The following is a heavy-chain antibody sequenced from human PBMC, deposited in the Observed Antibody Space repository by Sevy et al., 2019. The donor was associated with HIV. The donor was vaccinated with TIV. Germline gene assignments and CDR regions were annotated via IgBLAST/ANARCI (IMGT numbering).Heavy chain of an antibody. CDR3: ATVPRYSGPYWYFDL. J-gene: IGHJ2*01. D-gene: IGHD1-26*01. Sequence: GGSLRLSCAVSGFTFNSYPMTWVRQAPGKGLEWVSGITGSGDSTYYADSVKGRFTISRDNLKNTLYLQMNSLRVEDTAVYYCATVPRYSGPYWYFDLWGRDTLVTVSS. V-gene: IGHV3-23*01. CDR2: ITGSGDST. CDR1: GFTFNSYP.